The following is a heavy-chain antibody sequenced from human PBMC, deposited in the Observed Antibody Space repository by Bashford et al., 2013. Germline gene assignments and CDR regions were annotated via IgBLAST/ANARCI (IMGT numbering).Heavy chain of an antibody. D-gene: IGHD3-22*01. CDR3: ARAFSGGYYDSSGYYYAY. CDR1: GGTFSSYA. Sequence: SVKVSCKASGGTFSSYAISWVRQAPGQGLEWMGGIIPIFGTANYAQKFQGRVTITADESTSTAYMELSSLRSEDTAVYYCARAFSGGYYDSSGYYYAYWGQGTLVTVSS. J-gene: IGHJ4*02. CDR2: IIPIFGTA. V-gene: IGHV1-69*13.